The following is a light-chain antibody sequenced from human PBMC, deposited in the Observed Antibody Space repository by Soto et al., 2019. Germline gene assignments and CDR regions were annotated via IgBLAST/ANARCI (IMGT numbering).Light chain of an antibody. CDR3: QQRSNWPPEVT. CDR1: QSVRSS. Sequence: EIVLTQSPDTLSLSPGERATLSCRASQSVRSSLAWYQQKPGQAPRLLIYDASNRATGIPARFSGSGSGTDFTLTIIRLELEDFAVYCCQQRSNWPPEVTFGPGTKVDIK. CDR2: DAS. J-gene: IGKJ3*01. V-gene: IGKV3-11*01.